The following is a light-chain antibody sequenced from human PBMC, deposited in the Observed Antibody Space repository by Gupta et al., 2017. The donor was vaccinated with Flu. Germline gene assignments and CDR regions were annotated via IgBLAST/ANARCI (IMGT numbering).Light chain of an antibody. V-gene: IGLV3-21*01. J-gene: IGLJ1*01. Sequence: SVLTQPSSVSVPTGNAATLTCRGDNIGTKSVHWYQHKPGQARVLVIYNNGGRPSWIPERFSASNAGTTATLTINRVEAGDEADYYCQVCEGKSALPVVFGPGTRVTVL. CDR2: NNG. CDR3: QVCEGKSALPVV. CDR1: NIGTKS.